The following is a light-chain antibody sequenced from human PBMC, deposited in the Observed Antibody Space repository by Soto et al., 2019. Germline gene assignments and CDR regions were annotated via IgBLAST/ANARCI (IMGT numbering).Light chain of an antibody. CDR2: DVS. CDR1: SSEIGDSNY. V-gene: IGLV2-14*03. CDR3: SSFRSSSTSYV. Sequence: QSELTHPASVSESPGQSITISCTGTSSEIGDSNYVSWYQQHPGKAPKLVIYDVSNRPSGVSNRFSGSKSANTASLTISGLQADDEADYYCSSFRSSSTSYVFGTGTKFTVL. J-gene: IGLJ1*01.